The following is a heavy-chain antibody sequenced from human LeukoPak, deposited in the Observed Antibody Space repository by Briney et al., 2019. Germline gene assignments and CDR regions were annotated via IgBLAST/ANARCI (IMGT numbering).Heavy chain of an antibody. V-gene: IGHV4-59*01. D-gene: IGHD5-24*01. CDR1: GGSISSYY. J-gene: IGHJ4*02. Sequence: SETLSLTCTVSGGSISSYYWSWIRQPPGKGLEWIGYIYYSGSTNCNPSLKSRVTISVDTSKNQFSLKLGSVTAADTAVYYCARAEGRDGYNLDYWGQGTLVTVSS. CDR2: IYYSGST. CDR3: ARAEGRDGYNLDY.